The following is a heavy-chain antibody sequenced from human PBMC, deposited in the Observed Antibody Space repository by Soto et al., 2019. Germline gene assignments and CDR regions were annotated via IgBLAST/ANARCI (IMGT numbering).Heavy chain of an antibody. J-gene: IGHJ6*02. V-gene: IGHV1-69*13. CDR2: IIPIFGTA. D-gene: IGHD3-10*01. Sequence: GASVKVSCKASGGTFSSYAISWVRQAPGQGLEWMGGIIPIFGTANYAQKFQGRVTITADESTSTAYMELSSLRSEDTAVYYCASKGDYGSRTYYYYGMDVWGQGTTVTGSS. CDR3: ASKGDYGSRTYYYYGMDV. CDR1: GGTFSSYA.